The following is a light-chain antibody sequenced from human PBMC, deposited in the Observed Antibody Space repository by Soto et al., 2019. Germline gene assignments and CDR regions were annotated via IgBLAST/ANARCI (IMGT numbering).Light chain of an antibody. CDR3: QSYDSRLSGYVV. J-gene: IGLJ2*01. CDR2: ANS. Sequence: QSVLTQPPSVSGAPGQTVTISCTGGSSNIGAGYDVHWYQQIPGTAPKLLIYANSNRPSGVPDRFSGSKSSTSASLAVTGLQAEDEADYYCQSYDSRLSGYVVFGGGTKLTVL. V-gene: IGLV1-40*01. CDR1: SSNIGAGYD.